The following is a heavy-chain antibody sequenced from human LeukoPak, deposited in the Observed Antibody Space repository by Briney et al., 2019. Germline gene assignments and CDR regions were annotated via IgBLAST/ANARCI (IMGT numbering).Heavy chain of an antibody. V-gene: IGHV3-64D*09. J-gene: IGHJ6*02. D-gene: IGHD5-12*01. Sequence: GGSLRLSCPASGFTFSSYAMHWVRQAPGKGLEYVSAISSNGGSTYYADSVKGRFTISRDNSKNTLYLQMSSLRAEDTAVYYCVKDHSGYDYDYYGMDVWGQGTTVTVSS. CDR2: ISSNGGST. CDR3: VKDHSGYDYDYYGMDV. CDR1: GFTFSSYA.